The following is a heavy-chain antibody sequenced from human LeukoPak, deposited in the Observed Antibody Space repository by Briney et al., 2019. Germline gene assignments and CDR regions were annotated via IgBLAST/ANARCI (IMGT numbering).Heavy chain of an antibody. CDR3: ARRGDGNYYGMDV. Sequence: SGTLSLTCAVSGGSISSSNWWGWVSQPPGKGLEWIGEIYHSGSTNYNPSLKSRVTISVDKSKNQFSLKLSSVTAADTAVYYCARRGDGNYYGMDVWGQGTTVTVSS. V-gene: IGHV4-4*02. CDR2: IYHSGST. J-gene: IGHJ6*02. CDR1: GGSISSSNW. D-gene: IGHD5-24*01.